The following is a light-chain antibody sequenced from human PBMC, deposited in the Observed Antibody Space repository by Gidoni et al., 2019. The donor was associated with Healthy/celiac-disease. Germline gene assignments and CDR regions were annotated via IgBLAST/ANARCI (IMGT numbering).Light chain of an antibody. Sequence: SHELTPPPPVAVPPGQTASITCSGDKLGDKYACWYQQKPGQSPVLVIYQDSKRPSGIPERFSGSNSGNTATLTISGTQAMDEADYYCQAWDSSTVVFGGGTKLTVL. J-gene: IGLJ2*01. CDR2: QDS. V-gene: IGLV3-1*01. CDR3: QAWDSSTVV. CDR1: KLGDKY.